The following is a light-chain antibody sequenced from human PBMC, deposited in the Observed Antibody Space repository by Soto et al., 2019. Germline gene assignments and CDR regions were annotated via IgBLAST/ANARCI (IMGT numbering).Light chain of an antibody. J-gene: IGKJ1*01. Sequence: EIVITQSPATVSVSTGERATLSCRASQSVSSNLAWYQQKPGQAPRLLIYGASTRATGIPARFSGSGSGTESTLTISSLQSEDFAVYYCQQYNKWPRTFGQGTKVDI. CDR2: GAS. CDR1: QSVSSN. CDR3: QQYNKWPRT. V-gene: IGKV3-15*01.